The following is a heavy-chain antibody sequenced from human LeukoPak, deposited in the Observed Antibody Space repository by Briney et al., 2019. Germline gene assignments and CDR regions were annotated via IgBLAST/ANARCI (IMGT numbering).Heavy chain of an antibody. V-gene: IGHV3-33*01. D-gene: IGHD3-22*01. Sequence: GGSLRLSCAASGFTFSSYGMHWVRQAPGKGVEWVAVIWYDGTNKYYAASVKGRFTISRDNAKNSLYLQMNSLRDEDTAVYYCVRESHVTMIIGDYWGQGTLVTVSS. CDR2: IWYDGTNK. CDR3: VRESHVTMIIGDY. J-gene: IGHJ4*02. CDR1: GFTFSSYG.